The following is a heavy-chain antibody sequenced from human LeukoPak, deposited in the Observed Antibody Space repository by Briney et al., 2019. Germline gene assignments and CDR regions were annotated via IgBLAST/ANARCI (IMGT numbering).Heavy chain of an antibody. CDR2: ISSSSSYI. J-gene: IGHJ3*02. CDR1: GFTFSSYS. CDR3: ARDQITIFGVDHDAFDI. V-gene: IGHV3-21*01. D-gene: IGHD3-3*01. Sequence: GGSLRLSCAASGFTFSSYSMNWVRQAPGKGLEWVSSISSSSSYIYYADSVKGRFTISRDNAKNSLYLQMNSLRAEDTAVYYCARDQITIFGVDHDAFDIWGQGTMVTVS.